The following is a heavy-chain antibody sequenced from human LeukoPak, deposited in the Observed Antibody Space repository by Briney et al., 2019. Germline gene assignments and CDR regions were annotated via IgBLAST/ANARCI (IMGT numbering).Heavy chain of an antibody. J-gene: IGHJ4*02. Sequence: GGSLRLSCAASGFNFNNYDSHWVRHVAGKRLEWVAGIGTVADTFYPDSVMGRFTISRENAKNSFYLQMNSLRAGDTAVYYCARGWGGHGRSWGALDFWGQGILVTVSS. V-gene: IGHV3-13*01. CDR1: GFNFNNYD. CDR2: IGTVADT. CDR3: ARGWGGHGRSWGALDF. D-gene: IGHD3-16*01.